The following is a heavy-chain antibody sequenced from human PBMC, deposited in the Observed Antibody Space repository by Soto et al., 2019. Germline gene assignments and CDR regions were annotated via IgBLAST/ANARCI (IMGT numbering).Heavy chain of an antibody. D-gene: IGHD6-19*01. V-gene: IGHV1-2*02. CDR3: ARDRCNSSGCFCFSGMDV. CDR2: INPNSGGT. Sequence: ASVKVSCKASGYTFTGYYMHWVRQAPGQGLEWMGWINPNSGGTNYAQKFQGRVTMTRDTSISTAYMELSRLRSDDTAVYYCARDRCNSSGCFCFSGMDVWGQGTTVTVSS. J-gene: IGHJ6*02. CDR1: GYTFTGYY.